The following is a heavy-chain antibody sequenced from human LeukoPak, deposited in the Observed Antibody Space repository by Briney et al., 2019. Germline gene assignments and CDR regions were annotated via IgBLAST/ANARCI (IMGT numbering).Heavy chain of an antibody. V-gene: IGHV1-46*01. Sequence: ASVKVSCKASGYTFTSYYMHWVRQAPGQGLEWMGIINPSGGSTSYAQKFQGRVTMTRDTSTSTVYMELSSLRSEDTAVYYCARDRERAHDYSNYRAYGWFDPWGQGTLVTVSS. CDR2: INPSGGST. CDR3: ARDRERAHDYSNYRAYGWFDP. D-gene: IGHD4-11*01. CDR1: GYTFTSYY. J-gene: IGHJ5*02.